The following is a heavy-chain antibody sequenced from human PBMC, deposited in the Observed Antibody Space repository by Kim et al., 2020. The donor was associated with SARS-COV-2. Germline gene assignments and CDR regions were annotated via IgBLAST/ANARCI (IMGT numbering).Heavy chain of an antibody. D-gene: IGHD3-22*01. Sequence: GGSLRLSCAASGFTFSSYGMHWVRQAPGKGLEWVAVISYDGSNKYYADSVKGRFTISRDNSKNTLHLQMNSLRAEDTAVYYCARHSGDYYGCSGYLAYWGQGTLVTVSS. V-gene: IGHV3-30*03. CDR1: GFTFSSYG. CDR2: ISYDGSNK. CDR3: ARHSGDYYGCSGYLAY. J-gene: IGHJ4*02.